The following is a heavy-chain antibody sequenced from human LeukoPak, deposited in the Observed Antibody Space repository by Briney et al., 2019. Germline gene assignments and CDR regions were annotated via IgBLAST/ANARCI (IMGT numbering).Heavy chain of an antibody. CDR2: INHSGST. Sequence: SETLSLTCAVYGGSFSGYYWSWIRQPPGKGLEWIGEINHSGSTNYNPSLKSRVTISVDTSKNQLSLKLSSVTAADTAVYYCARARTTPFGYYYYGMDVWGQGTTVTVSS. V-gene: IGHV4-34*01. J-gene: IGHJ6*02. CDR1: GGSFSGYY. CDR3: ARARTTPFGYYYYGMDV. D-gene: IGHD2/OR15-2a*01.